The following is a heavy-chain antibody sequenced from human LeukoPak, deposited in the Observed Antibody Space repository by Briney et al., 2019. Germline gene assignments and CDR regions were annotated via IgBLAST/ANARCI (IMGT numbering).Heavy chain of an antibody. Sequence: PSETLSLTCTVSGASISSYYWSWIRQPPGKGLEWIGYIFYSGSTLYNPSLQSRVTISVDTSKNQFSLKLTSVTAAATAVYYCASGPYPAAGTDHQFDYWGQGTLVTVPS. J-gene: IGHJ4*02. CDR2: IFYSGST. V-gene: IGHV4-59*01. CDR3: ASGPYPAAGTDHQFDY. CDR1: GASISSYY. D-gene: IGHD6-13*01.